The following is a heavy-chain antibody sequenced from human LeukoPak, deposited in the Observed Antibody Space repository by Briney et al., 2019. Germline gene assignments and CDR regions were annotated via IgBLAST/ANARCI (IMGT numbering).Heavy chain of an antibody. CDR2: IYTTGST. J-gene: IGHJ4*02. CDR3: ARSQGSVYSDYYFDY. V-gene: IGHV4-4*07. D-gene: IGHD4-4*01. Sequence: SETLSLTCTVSGGSISSYHWSWIRQPAGRGLEWIGRIYTTGSTIYNPSLKSRATMSVDTSKNQFSLNLRSVAAADTAVYYCARSQGSVYSDYYFDYRGQGTLVTVSS. CDR1: GGSISSYH.